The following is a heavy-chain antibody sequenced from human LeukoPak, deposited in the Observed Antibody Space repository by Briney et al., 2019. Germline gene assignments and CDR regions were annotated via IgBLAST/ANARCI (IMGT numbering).Heavy chain of an antibody. V-gene: IGHV1-46*01. CDR1: GYSFTSNY. J-gene: IGHJ4*02. Sequence: ASVKVSCKVSGYSFTSNYIHWVRQAPGQGLEWMGMIYPRDGSTSYAQRFQDGVTVTRDTSTSTVHMELSGLRSEDTAVYYCARDQEGFDYWGQGTLVTVSS. CDR3: ARDQEGFDY. CDR2: IYPRDGST.